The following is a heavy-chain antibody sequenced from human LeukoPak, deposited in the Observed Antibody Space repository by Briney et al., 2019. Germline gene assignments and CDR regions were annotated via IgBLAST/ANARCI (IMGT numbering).Heavy chain of an antibody. CDR2: MNPNSGGT. D-gene: IGHD3-10*01. J-gene: IGHJ2*01. Sequence: HWASVKVSCKASGYTFTTFDINWVRQATGQGLEWMGWMNPNSGGTNYAQKYQGRVTMTRDTSISTAYMDLSRLRSDDTAVYYCAREGRGWYFDLWGRGTLVTVSS. CDR3: AREGRGWYFDL. V-gene: IGHV1-2*02. CDR1: GYTFTTFD.